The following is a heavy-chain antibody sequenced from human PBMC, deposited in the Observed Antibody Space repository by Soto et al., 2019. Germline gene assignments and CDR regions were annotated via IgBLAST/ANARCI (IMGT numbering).Heavy chain of an antibody. Sequence: SETLSLTCTVSGGSIXSYYWSWIRQPPGKGLEWIGYIFYSGSTNYNPSLKSRVTISVDTSKNQFSLKLSSVTAADTAVYYCARRWGTSFDFWGQGTLVTVSS. CDR1: GGSIXSYY. D-gene: IGHD7-27*01. CDR3: ARRWGTSFDF. V-gene: IGHV4-59*01. CDR2: IFYSGST. J-gene: IGHJ4*02.